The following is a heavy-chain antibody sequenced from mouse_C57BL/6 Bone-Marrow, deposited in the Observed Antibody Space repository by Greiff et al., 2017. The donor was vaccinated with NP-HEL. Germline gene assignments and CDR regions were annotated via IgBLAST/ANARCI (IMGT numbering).Heavy chain of an antibody. CDR2: ISYSGST. Sequence: EVKLMESGPGLAKPSQTLSLTCSVTGYSITSDYWNWIRKFPGNKLEYMGYISYSGSTYYNPSLKSRISIPRDTSKNQYYLQLNSVTTEDTATYYCARSAYDGYYYFDYWGQGTTLTVSS. CDR1: GYSITSDY. CDR3: ARSAYDGYYYFDY. J-gene: IGHJ2*01. V-gene: IGHV3-8*01. D-gene: IGHD2-3*01.